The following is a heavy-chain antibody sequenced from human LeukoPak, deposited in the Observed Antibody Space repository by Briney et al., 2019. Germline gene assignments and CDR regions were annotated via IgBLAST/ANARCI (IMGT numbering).Heavy chain of an antibody. J-gene: IGHJ4*02. CDR3: ARDAGSGYFDY. D-gene: IGHD6-19*01. V-gene: IGHV3-48*02. CDR1: GFTFGTSG. CDR2: ISGASSTI. Sequence: GGSLRLSCAASGFTFGTSGMNWVCQAPGKGLEWVSYISGASSTIYYADSVKGRFTISRDNARNSLYLQMNGLRDEDTAVYYCARDAGSGYFDYWGQGTLVTVSS.